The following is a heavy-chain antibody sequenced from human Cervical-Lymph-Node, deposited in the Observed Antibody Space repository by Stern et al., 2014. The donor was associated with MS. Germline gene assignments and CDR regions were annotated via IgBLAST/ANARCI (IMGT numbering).Heavy chain of an antibody. V-gene: IGHV4-61*02. Sequence: QVQLVQSGPGLVKPSQTLSLTCTVSGGSISSSGYYWSWIRQPADKGLEWIGRIHDSGSTYYNPSLKSRVTISMDTPKNPFYLKLPSVTAADTAVYYCATTRWDLFTWNWFDPWGQGTLVTVSS. CDR1: GGSISSSGYY. CDR3: ATTRWDLFTWNWFDP. CDR2: IHDSGST. D-gene: IGHD1-26*01. J-gene: IGHJ5*02.